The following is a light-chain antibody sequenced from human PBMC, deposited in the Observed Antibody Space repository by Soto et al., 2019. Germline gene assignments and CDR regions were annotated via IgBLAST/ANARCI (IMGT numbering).Light chain of an antibody. J-gene: IGKJ3*01. V-gene: IGKV3-11*01. CDR1: QSVDSH. CDR2: DAS. Sequence: EIVLTQSPATLSLSPGERATLSCRASQSVDSHLAWYQQTPGRAPRLLVYDASNRASGIPARFSGSGSGTDFTLTISSLEPEGFAVYYCQQRYDWPLTFGPGTRVDIK. CDR3: QQRYDWPLT.